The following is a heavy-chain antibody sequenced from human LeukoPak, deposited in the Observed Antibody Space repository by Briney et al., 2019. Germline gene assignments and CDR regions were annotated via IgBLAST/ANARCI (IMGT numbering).Heavy chain of an antibody. V-gene: IGHV4-59*01. CDR3: ARMNYGSGSYYNPRYYFDY. CDR2: IYYSGST. J-gene: IGHJ4*02. Sequence: SETLSLTCTVSGGSISSYYWSWIRQPPGKGLEWIGYIYYSGSTNYNPSLKSRVTISVDTSKNQFSLKMSSVTGADPAVYFCARMNYGSGSYYNPRYYFDYWGQGTLVTVSS. D-gene: IGHD3-10*01. CDR1: GGSISSYY.